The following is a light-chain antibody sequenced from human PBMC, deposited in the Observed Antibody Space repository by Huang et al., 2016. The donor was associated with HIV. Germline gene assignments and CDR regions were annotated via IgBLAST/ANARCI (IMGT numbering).Light chain of an antibody. CDR2: DAS. V-gene: IGKV3-11*01. J-gene: IGKJ2*01. Sequence: EVVLTQSPATLSLSAGETATLSCWASQNVTTYLAWYQQKAGQSPSLLIYDASNRATGIPARFSGSGSGTDFTLTINSLEPMDSAVYYCQQHTSWPTFGQGTNLEIK. CDR3: QQHTSWPT. CDR1: QNVTTY.